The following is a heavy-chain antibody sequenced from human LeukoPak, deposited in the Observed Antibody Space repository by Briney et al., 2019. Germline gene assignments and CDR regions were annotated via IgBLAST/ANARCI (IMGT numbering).Heavy chain of an antibody. V-gene: IGHV4-59*01. CDR3: ARALSYSSGWYTDY. CDR2: IYYSGST. Sequence: PPETLSPTCTVSGGSISSYYWSWIRQPPGKGLEWIGYIYYSGSTNYNPSLKSRVTISVDTSKNQFSLKLSSVTAADTAVYYCARALSYSSGWYTDYWGQGTLVTVSS. CDR1: GGSISSYY. D-gene: IGHD6-19*01. J-gene: IGHJ4*02.